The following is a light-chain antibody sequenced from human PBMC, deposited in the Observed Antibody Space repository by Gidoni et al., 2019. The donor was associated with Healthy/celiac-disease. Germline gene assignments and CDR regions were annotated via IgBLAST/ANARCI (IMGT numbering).Light chain of an antibody. Sequence: SYVLTQPPSVSVAPGQTARITWWGNNIGSKSVHWYKQKPGQAPGLVVYDDSDRPSGSPERFSGSNSVNTATLTISRVEAGDEADYYCQVWDSSSDHVVFGGGTKLTVL. CDR1: NIGSKS. CDR2: DDS. V-gene: IGLV3-21*02. J-gene: IGLJ2*01. CDR3: QVWDSSSDHVV.